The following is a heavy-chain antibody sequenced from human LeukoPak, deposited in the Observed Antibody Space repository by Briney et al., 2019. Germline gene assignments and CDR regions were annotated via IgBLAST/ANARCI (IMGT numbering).Heavy chain of an antibody. CDR3: ARDSASGSYRHAFDI. CDR1: GFTFSSYS. V-gene: IGHV3-48*02. CDR2: ISRSSSTI. D-gene: IGHD1-26*01. J-gene: IGHJ3*02. Sequence: PGRSLRLSCAASGFTFSSYSMNWVRHAPGKGLEGVLYISRSSSTISYADSVKGRFTISRDNAKNSLYLQMNSLRDEDTAVYYCARDSASGSYRHAFDIWGQGTMVTVSS.